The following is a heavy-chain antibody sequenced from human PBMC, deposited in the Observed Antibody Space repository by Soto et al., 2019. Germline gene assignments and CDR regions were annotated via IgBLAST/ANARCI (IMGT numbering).Heavy chain of an antibody. V-gene: IGHV3-74*01. D-gene: IGHD3-9*01. CDR3: AREYYGLLSGYYTDY. CDR2: ISGDGVTT. CDR1: GFPFSSYW. Sequence: EVQLVESGGDLVQRGGSLRLSCAASGFPFSSYWMHWVRHTPGKGLDWVARISGDGVTTYYADSVTGRVTVSRDNAKNTLSLQISGLRAEDTAVYSCAREYYGLLSGYYTDYWGQGTLVSVSS. J-gene: IGHJ4*02.